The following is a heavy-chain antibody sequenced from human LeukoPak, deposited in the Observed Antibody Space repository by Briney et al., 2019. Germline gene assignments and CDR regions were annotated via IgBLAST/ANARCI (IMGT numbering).Heavy chain of an antibody. Sequence: GASVKVSCKASGYTFTSYAISWVRQAPGQGLEWMGGIIPIFGTANYAQKFQGRVTITADESTSTAYMELSSLRSEDTAVYYCARSEMATIIFDYWGQGTLVTVSS. CDR2: IIPIFGTA. J-gene: IGHJ4*02. D-gene: IGHD5-24*01. CDR1: GYTFTSYA. CDR3: ARSEMATIIFDY. V-gene: IGHV1-69*13.